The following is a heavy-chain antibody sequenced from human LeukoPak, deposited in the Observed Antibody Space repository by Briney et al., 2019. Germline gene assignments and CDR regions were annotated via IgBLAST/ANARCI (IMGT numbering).Heavy chain of an antibody. V-gene: IGHV3-NL1*01. CDR3: ARGPPGLVVNRGWFDP. CDR2: ISGSGGST. CDR1: GFTFSSYG. Sequence: GGSLRLSCAASGFTFSSYGMHWVRQAPGKGLEWVSAISGSGGSTYYADSVKGRFTISRDNSKNTLYLQMNSLRAEDTAVYYCARGPPGLVVNRGWFDPWGQGTLVTVSS. J-gene: IGHJ5*02. D-gene: IGHD2-15*01.